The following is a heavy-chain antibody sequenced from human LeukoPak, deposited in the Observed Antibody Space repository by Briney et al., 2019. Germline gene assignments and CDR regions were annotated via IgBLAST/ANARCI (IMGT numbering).Heavy chain of an antibody. CDR1: GDSICLYY. CDR2: IYYNGNT. D-gene: IGHD3-22*01. Sequence: SEPQSLTCTVSGDSICLYYFRGTRRSPREALECIGYIYYNGNTNYNPSLKSRLMMSVDTSKNQVSLRLRSVTAADTAVYYCAREGMIGLHNWFDPWGQGTLVSVSS. CDR3: AREGMIGLHNWFDP. V-gene: IGHV4-59*01. J-gene: IGHJ5*02.